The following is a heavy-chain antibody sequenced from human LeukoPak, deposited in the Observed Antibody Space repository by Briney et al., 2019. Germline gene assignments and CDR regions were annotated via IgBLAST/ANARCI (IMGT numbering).Heavy chain of an antibody. J-gene: IGHJ6*03. CDR3: ARGHYVVVPAGDLYYYYYMDV. Sequence: PSETLSLTCAVYGGSFSGYYWSWTRQPPGKGLEWIGEINHSGSTNYNPSLKSRVTISVDTSKNPFSLKLSSVTAADTAVYYCARGHYVVVPAGDLYYYYYMDVWGKGTTVTVSS. D-gene: IGHD2-2*01. V-gene: IGHV4-34*01. CDR2: INHSGST. CDR1: GGSFSGYY.